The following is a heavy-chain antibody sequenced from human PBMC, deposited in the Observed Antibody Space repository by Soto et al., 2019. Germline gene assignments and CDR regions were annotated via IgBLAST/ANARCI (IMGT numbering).Heavy chain of an antibody. D-gene: IGHD2-21*01. V-gene: IGHV1-18*01. Sequence: ASVKVSCKASGYTFTSYGISWVRQAPGQGLEWMGWISAYNGNTNYAQKLQGRVTMTTDTSTSTAYMELRSLKSDDTAVYYCARPKYGETYYDSWGQGTVVTVSS. CDR1: GYTFTSYG. CDR2: ISAYNGNT. J-gene: IGHJ4*02. CDR3: ARPKYGETYYDS.